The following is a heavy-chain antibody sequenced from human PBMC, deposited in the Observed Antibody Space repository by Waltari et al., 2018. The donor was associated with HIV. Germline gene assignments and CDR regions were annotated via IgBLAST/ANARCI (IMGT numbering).Heavy chain of an antibody. J-gene: IGHJ3*02. Sequence: QVHLVESGGDLVKPGGSLRLSCVGPGFTFSYYSMTWIRQAPGKRLEGVSYIAVSSAYTNYGDSVKGRFTMSRDDAKKSLFLQINSLRPEDTAVYYCARVARGLRQGSFDIWGQGTMVTVSS. D-gene: IGHD2-15*01. CDR1: GFTFSYYS. CDR3: ARVARGLRQGSFDI. CDR2: IAVSSAYT. V-gene: IGHV3-11*05.